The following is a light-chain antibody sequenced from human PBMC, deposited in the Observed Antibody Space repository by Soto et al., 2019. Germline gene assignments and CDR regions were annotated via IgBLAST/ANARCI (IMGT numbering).Light chain of an antibody. CDR3: GTWDSSLSAWV. Sequence: QSVLTQPPSVSAAPGQKVTISCSGSSSNIGNNYVSWYQQLPGTAPKLLIYDNNKRPSGIPDRFSGSKSGTSATLGITGLQTGDEADYHCGTWDSSLSAWVFGGGTNLTVL. J-gene: IGLJ3*02. CDR2: DNN. V-gene: IGLV1-51*01. CDR1: SSNIGNNY.